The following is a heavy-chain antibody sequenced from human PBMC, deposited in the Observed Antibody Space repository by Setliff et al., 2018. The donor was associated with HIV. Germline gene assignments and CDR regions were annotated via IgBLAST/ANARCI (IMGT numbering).Heavy chain of an antibody. CDR1: GYSFSSYW. J-gene: IGHJ4*02. V-gene: IGHV5-51*01. Sequence: GESLKISCKASGYSFSSYWIGWVRQMPGKGLEWMWIIFPGDSDIKYNPSFRGQVTISVDKSITIAYLQWSSLKASDTAIYYCAKKGGEQWLFGGYAFDIWGQGTRVTVSS. CDR2: IFPGDSDI. CDR3: AKKGGEQWLFGGYAFDI. D-gene: IGHD3-22*01.